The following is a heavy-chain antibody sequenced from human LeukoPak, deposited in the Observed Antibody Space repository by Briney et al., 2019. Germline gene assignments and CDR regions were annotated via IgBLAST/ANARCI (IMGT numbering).Heavy chain of an antibody. D-gene: IGHD6-19*01. Sequence: PGRSLRLSCAASGFTFSNFAMSWVRQARGKGRVWVSSISGSGGSTFYADSVKGRFTISRDNSKNTLFLQMNGLRAEDTAIYYCAKAGSSGWSSSGGDYWGQGSLVTVSS. CDR1: GFTFSNFA. CDR3: AKAGSSGWSSSGGDY. V-gene: IGHV3-23*01. CDR2: ISGSGGST. J-gene: IGHJ4*02.